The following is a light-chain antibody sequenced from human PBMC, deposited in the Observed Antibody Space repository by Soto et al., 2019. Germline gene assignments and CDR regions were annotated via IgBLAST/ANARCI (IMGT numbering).Light chain of an antibody. CDR2: GAS. CDR3: QHYHNLPPFT. J-gene: IGKJ3*01. Sequence: DIQMTQSPSSLSASVGARVSITCQASQDIRTSLSWFQQKPGRAPKLLIDGASNLETGVPSRFRGSGSGTDFTFTISSLHPEDIATYYCQHYHNLPPFTFGPGTKVDIK. V-gene: IGKV1-33*01. CDR1: QDIRTS.